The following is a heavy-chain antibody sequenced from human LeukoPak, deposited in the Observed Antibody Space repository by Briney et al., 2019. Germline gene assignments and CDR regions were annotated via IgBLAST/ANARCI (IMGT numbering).Heavy chain of an antibody. CDR2: ISWNSGSI. D-gene: IGHD3-22*01. J-gene: IGHJ4*02. Sequence: GGSLRLSCAASGFTFDDYAMHWVRQAPGKGLEWVSGISWNSGSIGYADSVKGRFTISRDNAKNSLYLQMNSLRAEGTALYYCAKDYDTMGYYFDYWGQGTLATVSS. CDR1: GFTFDDYA. V-gene: IGHV3-9*01. CDR3: AKDYDTMGYYFDY.